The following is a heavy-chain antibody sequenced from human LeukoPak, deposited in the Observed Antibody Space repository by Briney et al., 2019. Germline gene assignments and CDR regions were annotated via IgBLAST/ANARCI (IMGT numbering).Heavy chain of an antibody. J-gene: IGHJ6*03. CDR1: GGSSSGYY. Sequence: SETLSLTCAAYGGSSSGYYWSWIRQPPGKGLEWIGEINHSGSTKYNPSLKRRVTISVDTSKNQSSLTLSSVTAADKAWYYCERHRVAGLFSRYYYLDVWGKGDTVTISS. V-gene: IGHV4-34*01. CDR2: INHSGST. CDR3: ERHRVAGLFSRYYYLDV. D-gene: IGHD6-19*01.